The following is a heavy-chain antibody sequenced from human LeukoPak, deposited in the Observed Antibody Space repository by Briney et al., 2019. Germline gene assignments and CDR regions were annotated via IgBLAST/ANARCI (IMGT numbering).Heavy chain of an antibody. CDR3: ANHNWGDDYYFDY. V-gene: IGHV3-30*02. CDR1: GFTFSNYG. D-gene: IGHD1-1*01. J-gene: IGHJ4*02. Sequence: PGGSLRLSCAASGFTFSNYGMHWVRQAPGKGPEWVAFIRYNGNTKYYANSVKGRFTISRDNSKNTLYLQMNSLRAEGTAVYYCANHNWGDDYYFDYWGQGTLVTVSS. CDR2: IRYNGNTK.